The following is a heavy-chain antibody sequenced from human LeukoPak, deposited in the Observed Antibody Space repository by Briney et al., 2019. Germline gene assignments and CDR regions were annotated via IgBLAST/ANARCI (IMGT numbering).Heavy chain of an antibody. CDR3: ARDPGYSSGWYYFDY. D-gene: IGHD6-19*01. Sequence: GGSLRLSCAASGFTFSSYWMHWVRQAPGKGLVWVSRINSDGSSTSYADSVKGRFTISRDNAKNTLYLQMNSLRAEDTAVYYCARDPGYSSGWYYFDYWGQGTLVTVSS. CDR1: GFTFSSYW. V-gene: IGHV3-74*01. CDR2: INSDGSST. J-gene: IGHJ4*02.